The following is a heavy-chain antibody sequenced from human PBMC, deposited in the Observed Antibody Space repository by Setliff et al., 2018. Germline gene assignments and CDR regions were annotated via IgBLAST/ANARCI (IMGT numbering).Heavy chain of an antibody. D-gene: IGHD6-13*01. V-gene: IGHV4-34*01. CDR1: GGSFSGYY. CDR2: INHSGST. CDR3: ARSAGYSSSWYNYYYGMDV. J-gene: IGHJ6*02. Sequence: PSETLSLTCAVYGGSFSGYYWSWIRQPPGKGLEWIGEINHSGSTNYNPSLKSRVTISVDTSKNQFSLKLSSVTAADTAVYYCARSAGYSSSWYNYYYGMDVWGQGTTVTVSS.